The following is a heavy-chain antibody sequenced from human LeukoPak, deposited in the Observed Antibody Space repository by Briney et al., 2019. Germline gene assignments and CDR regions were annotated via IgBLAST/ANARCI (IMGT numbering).Heavy chain of an antibody. CDR1: GFTFSSYA. CDR2: ISDSGART. D-gene: IGHD6-25*01. CDR3: ASDYFLDY. V-gene: IGHV3-23*01. Sequence: GGSLRLSCAASGFTFSSYAMTWVRQAPXXGLEWVSTISDSGARTNCADSAKGRFTISRDNSMNTLYLQMNSLRADDTAVYYCASDYFLDYWGQGTLVTVSS. J-gene: IGHJ4*02.